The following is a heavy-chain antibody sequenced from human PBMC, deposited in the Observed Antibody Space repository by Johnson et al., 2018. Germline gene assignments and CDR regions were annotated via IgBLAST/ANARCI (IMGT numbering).Heavy chain of an antibody. D-gene: IGHD1-26*01. J-gene: IGHJ3*02. Sequence: KGRFTISTDNSKNTLYLQIHSLRAEDTAVYYCARAFYSGTYYANAFDIWGQGTMVTVSS. V-gene: IGHV3-53*01. CDR3: ARAFYSGTYYANAFDI.